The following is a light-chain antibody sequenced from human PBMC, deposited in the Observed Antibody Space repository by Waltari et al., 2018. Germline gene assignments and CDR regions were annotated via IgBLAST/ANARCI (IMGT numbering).Light chain of an antibody. CDR1: QSVSSN. CDR2: SAS. Sequence: IVMTQSPATLSVSPGERAPLPCRASQSVSSNLAWYHQKPGQAPRLLIYSASTRATGIPARFSGSGSGTEFTLTISSLQSEDFAVYYCQQYNNWPLTFGGGTKVEIK. V-gene: IGKV3-15*01. J-gene: IGKJ4*01. CDR3: QQYNNWPLT.